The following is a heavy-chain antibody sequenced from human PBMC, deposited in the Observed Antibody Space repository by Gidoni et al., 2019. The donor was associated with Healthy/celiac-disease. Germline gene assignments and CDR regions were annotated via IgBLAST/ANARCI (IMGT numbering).Heavy chain of an antibody. Sequence: EVQLVESGGGVVQPGRSLRLSCAAAGSTLDDYAMHWVRQAPGKGLVWVSGISWNSGSIGYADSVKGRFTISRDNAKNSLYLQMNSLRAEDTALYYCAKDLRDGYFDLWGRGTLVTVSS. CDR3: AKDLRDGYFDL. CDR1: GSTLDDYA. J-gene: IGHJ2*01. V-gene: IGHV3-9*01. CDR2: ISWNSGSI.